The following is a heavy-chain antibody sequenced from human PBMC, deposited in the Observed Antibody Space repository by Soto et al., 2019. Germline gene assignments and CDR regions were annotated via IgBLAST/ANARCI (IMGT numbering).Heavy chain of an antibody. Sequence: SETLSLTCTVSNDSISRSSYYWGWIRQPPGKGLEWIGSIYYSGRTSYSPSLKSRVTISVDTSKNQFSLKLRSVTAADTAVYYCARHLMIVVGEVIVQTDYFDYWGQGTLVTVSS. CDR3: ARHLMIVVGEVIVQTDYFDY. CDR2: IYYSGRT. CDR1: NDSISRSSYY. J-gene: IGHJ4*02. D-gene: IGHD3-16*02. V-gene: IGHV4-39*01.